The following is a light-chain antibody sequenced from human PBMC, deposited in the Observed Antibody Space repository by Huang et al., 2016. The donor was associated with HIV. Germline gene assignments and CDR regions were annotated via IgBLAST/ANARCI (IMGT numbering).Light chain of an antibody. CDR1: QDITKY. J-gene: IGKJ5*01. CDR2: SAS. V-gene: IGKV1-9*01. Sequence: IQLTQSPSSLSGSVGDRVTITCRASQDITKYLACYQQKPGKAPNLLISSASTLHNGVPSRFSGSGSGTDFTLIISNLQPEDSAIYYCQQLYGYPLTFGQGTRLEI. CDR3: QQLYGYPLT.